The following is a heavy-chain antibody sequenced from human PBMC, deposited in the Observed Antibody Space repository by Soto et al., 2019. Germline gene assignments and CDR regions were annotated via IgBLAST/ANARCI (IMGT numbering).Heavy chain of an antibody. Sequence: VQLVESGGGVVQPGRSLRLSCAASGFTFSSYGMHWVRQAPGKGLEWVAVIWYDGSNKYYADSVKGRFTISRDNSKNTLYLQMNSLRAEDTAVYYCARERRPYYYYMDVWGKGTTVTVSS. CDR1: GFTFSSYG. CDR2: IWYDGSNK. CDR3: ARERRPYYYYMDV. V-gene: IGHV3-33*01. D-gene: IGHD6-25*01. J-gene: IGHJ6*03.